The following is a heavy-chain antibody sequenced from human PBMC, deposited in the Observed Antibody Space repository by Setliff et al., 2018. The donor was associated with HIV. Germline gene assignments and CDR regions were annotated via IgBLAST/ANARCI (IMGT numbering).Heavy chain of an antibody. Sequence: PSETLSLTCTVSGGSISSTTYYWNWFRQSPGKGLEWIGYMSYTGINNYNPSLKSRVTMSLDTSKNQFSLTLTSVTAADTAVYYCVTGRDAYKTGYWGQGILGTVSS. CDR1: GGSISSTTYY. V-gene: IGHV4-61*05. D-gene: IGHD2-15*01. CDR3: VTGRDAYKTGY. CDR2: MSYTGIN. J-gene: IGHJ4*02.